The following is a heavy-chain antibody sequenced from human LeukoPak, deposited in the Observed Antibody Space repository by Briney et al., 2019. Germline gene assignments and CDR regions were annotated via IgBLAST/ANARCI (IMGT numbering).Heavy chain of an antibody. J-gene: IGHJ3*02. CDR1: GGTFSSYA. CDR3: AKSIFGVLNQAFDI. D-gene: IGHD3-3*01. Sequence: ASVKVSCKPSGGTFSSYAFTWVRQAPGQGLEWMGGIIPISGTRNGAQKFQGRVAITTDESTSTAYMELSSLSSEDTAVYYCAKSIFGVLNQAFDIWGQGTMVTVSS. CDR2: IIPISGTR. V-gene: IGHV1-69*05.